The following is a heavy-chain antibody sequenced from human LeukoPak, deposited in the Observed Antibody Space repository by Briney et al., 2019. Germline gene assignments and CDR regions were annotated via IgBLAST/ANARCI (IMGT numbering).Heavy chain of an antibody. CDR1: GFSFSNAW. CDR2: IKSQVDGGTT. CDR3: TTDRYCSSVDH. V-gene: IGHV3-15*01. D-gene: IGHD2-2*01. Sequence: GGSLRLSCAASGFSFSNAWMSWVRQAPGKGLEWVGCIKSQVDGGTTDYAAPVKGRFTISRDDSKNTLYLQLDSLKTEDTALYYCTTDRYCSSVDHWGQGTHVTVSS. J-gene: IGHJ4*02.